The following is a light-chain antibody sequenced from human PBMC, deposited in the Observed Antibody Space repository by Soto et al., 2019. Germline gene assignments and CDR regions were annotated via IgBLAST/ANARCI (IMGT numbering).Light chain of an antibody. CDR1: SSNIGAGYG. J-gene: IGLJ1*01. CDR2: GNN. CDR3: QSYDSSLNGYV. Sequence: QSVLTQPPSVSGAPGQRGSISCTGSSSNIGAGYGVHWYHQLPGTAPKLLIFGNNNRPSGVPDRFSGSKSGTSASLGITGLQAEDEADYYCQSYDSSLNGYVFGTGTKVTVL. V-gene: IGLV1-40*01.